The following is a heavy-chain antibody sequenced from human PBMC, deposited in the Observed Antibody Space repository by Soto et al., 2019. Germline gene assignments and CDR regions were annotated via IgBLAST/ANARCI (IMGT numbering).Heavy chain of an antibody. CDR1: GYTFTSYA. J-gene: IGHJ6*02. CDR3: ARFALSPYYYYYVLDF. Sequence: ASVKVSCKASGYTFTSYAMHWVRQAPGQRLEWMGWINAGNGNTKYSQKFQGRVTITRDTSASTAYMELSSLRSEDTAVYYCARFALSPYYYYYVLDFWGQGTTVIVSS. V-gene: IGHV1-3*01. CDR2: INAGNGNT.